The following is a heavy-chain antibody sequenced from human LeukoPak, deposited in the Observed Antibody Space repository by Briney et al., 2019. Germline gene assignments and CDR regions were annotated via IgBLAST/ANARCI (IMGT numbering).Heavy chain of an antibody. J-gene: IGHJ4*02. CDR1: GGTFSSYA. Sequence: SVKVSCKASGGTFSSYAISWVRQAPGQGLEWMGGIIPIFGTANYAQKFQGRVTITADESTSTAYMELSSLRSEDTAVYYCASYGYSGYDSDYWGQGTLVTVSS. CDR3: ASYGYSGYDSDY. CDR2: IIPIFGTA. D-gene: IGHD5-12*01. V-gene: IGHV1-69*13.